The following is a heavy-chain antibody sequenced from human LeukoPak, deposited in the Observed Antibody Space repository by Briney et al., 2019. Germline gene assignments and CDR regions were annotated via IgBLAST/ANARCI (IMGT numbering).Heavy chain of an antibody. V-gene: IGHV4-34*01. CDR1: GGSFTGYY. D-gene: IGHD6-13*01. CDR2: ISHRGST. CDR3: ARGRRQLVRSWGY. J-gene: IGHJ4*02. Sequence: SETLSLTCAVYGGSFTGYYWSWIRQPPGKGLEWIGDISHRGSTNYNPSLKSRVTISVYTSKNQFSLKLTSVTAADTAVYYCARGRRQLVRSWGYWGQGTLVTVSS.